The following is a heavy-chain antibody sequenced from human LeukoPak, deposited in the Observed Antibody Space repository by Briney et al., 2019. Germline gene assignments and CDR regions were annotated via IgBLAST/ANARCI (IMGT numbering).Heavy chain of an antibody. CDR1: GFTFSSYS. D-gene: IGHD3-10*01. Sequence: SGGSLRLSCAASGFTFSSYSMNWVRQAPGKGLEWVSSISSSSSYIYYVDSVKGRFTISRDNAKNSLYLQMNSLRAEDTAVYYCARDLWVRGITLGTYYMDVWGKGTTVTVSS. J-gene: IGHJ6*03. CDR2: ISSSSSYI. CDR3: ARDLWVRGITLGTYYMDV. V-gene: IGHV3-21*01.